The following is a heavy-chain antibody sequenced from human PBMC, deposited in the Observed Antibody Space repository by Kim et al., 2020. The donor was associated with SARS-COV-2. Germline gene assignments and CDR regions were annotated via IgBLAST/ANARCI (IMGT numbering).Heavy chain of an antibody. D-gene: IGHD1-1*01. CDR3: ARADTTGYYYYYYGMDV. Sequence: KSRVTISVDTSKNQFSLKRSSVTAADTAVYYCARADTTGYYYYYYGMDVWGQGTTVTVSS. J-gene: IGHJ6*02. V-gene: IGHV4-34*01.